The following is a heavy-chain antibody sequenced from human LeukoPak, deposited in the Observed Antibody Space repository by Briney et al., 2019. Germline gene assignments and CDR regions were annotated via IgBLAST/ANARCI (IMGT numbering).Heavy chain of an antibody. CDR3: ARDPRRYRKGYYGMDV. J-gene: IGHJ6*02. V-gene: IGHV3-48*03. CDR1: GFTFSSYE. D-gene: IGHD5-18*01. Sequence: KTGGSLRLSCAASGFTFSSYEMNWVRQAPGKGLEWISYINPNGNTIYYADSVKGRFTISRDNAKHSLYLQMNSLRAEDTAVYYCARDPRRYRKGYYGMDVWGQGTTVTVSS. CDR2: INPNGNTI.